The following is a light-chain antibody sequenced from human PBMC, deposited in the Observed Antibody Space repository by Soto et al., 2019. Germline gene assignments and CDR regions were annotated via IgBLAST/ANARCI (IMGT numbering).Light chain of an antibody. Sequence: EIVMTQSPATLSVSQVERATLSCRASQSVSSNLAWYQQKPGQAPRLLIYGASTRATGIPARFSGSGSGTEFTLTISSLQSEDFAVYYCQQYNNWPQTFGQGTKVDIK. J-gene: IGKJ1*01. CDR2: GAS. CDR1: QSVSSN. CDR3: QQYNNWPQT. V-gene: IGKV3-15*01.